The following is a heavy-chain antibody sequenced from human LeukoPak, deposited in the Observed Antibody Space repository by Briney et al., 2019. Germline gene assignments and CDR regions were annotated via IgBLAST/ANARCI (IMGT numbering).Heavy chain of an antibody. V-gene: IGHV3-74*01. CDR1: GFTFSSYW. CDR3: ARGSGYYGNWFDP. J-gene: IGHJ5*02. Sequence: GGSLRLSCAASGFTFSSYWMHWVRQAPGKGLVWVSRINADGSSTSYADSVKGRFTISRDNAKNTLYLQMNSLRAEDTAVYHCARGSGYYGNWFDPWGQGTLVTVSS. D-gene: IGHD3-3*01. CDR2: INADGSST.